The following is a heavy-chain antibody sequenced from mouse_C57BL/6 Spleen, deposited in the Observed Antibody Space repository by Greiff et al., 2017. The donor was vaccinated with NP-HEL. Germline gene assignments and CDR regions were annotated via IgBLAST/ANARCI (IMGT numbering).Heavy chain of an antibody. CDR2: IYPRDGST. CDR3: ARSRFITTVVAPFDD. CDR1: GYTFTDHT. Sequence: QVQLQQSDAELVKPGASVKISCKVSGYTFTDHTIHWMKQRPEQGLEWIGYIYPRDGSTKYNEKFKGKATLTADNSSSTANMQLTSLTAEDSAVYCCARSRFITTVVAPFDDWGQGTTLTVSS. D-gene: IGHD1-1*01. J-gene: IGHJ2*01. V-gene: IGHV1-78*01.